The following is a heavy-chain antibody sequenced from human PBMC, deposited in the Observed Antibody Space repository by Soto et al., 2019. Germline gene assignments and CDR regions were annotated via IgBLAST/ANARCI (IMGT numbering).Heavy chain of an antibody. Sequence: QVQLVQSGAEVKKPGASVKVSCKASGYTFTSYYMHWVRQAPGQGLEWMGIINPSGGSTSYAQKFQGRVTLTRDTSTSTVYMELSSLRSEETAVYYCAGQYIAVAGTWFDPWGQGTLVTVSS. CDR1: GYTFTSYY. V-gene: IGHV1-46*01. CDR2: INPSGGST. D-gene: IGHD6-19*01. CDR3: AGQYIAVAGTWFDP. J-gene: IGHJ5*02.